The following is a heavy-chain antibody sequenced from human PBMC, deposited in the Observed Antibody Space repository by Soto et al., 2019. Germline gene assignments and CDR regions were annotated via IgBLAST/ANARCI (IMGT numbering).Heavy chain of an antibody. CDR1: GYTFTSYG. V-gene: IGHV1-18*01. CDR3: SRVTVGNVGFDY. Sequence: QVQLVQSGAEVKKPGASVKVSCKASGYTFTSYGISWVRQAPGQGLEWMGWISAYNGNTNYAQKLQGRVTMTTDTATTTADRELRSLRADDTDVYYCSRVTVGNVGFDYWGQGTLVTVSS. CDR2: ISAYNGNT. D-gene: IGHD1-26*01. J-gene: IGHJ4*02.